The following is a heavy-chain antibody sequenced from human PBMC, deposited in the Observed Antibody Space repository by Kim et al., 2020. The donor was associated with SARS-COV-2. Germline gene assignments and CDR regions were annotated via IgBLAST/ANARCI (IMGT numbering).Heavy chain of an antibody. J-gene: IGHJ4*02. CDR3: ASGIYGSGSYYNDELGP. CDR1: GGSISSYY. Sequence: SETLSLTCTVSGGSISSYYWSWIRQPPGKGLEWIGYIYYSGSTNYNPSLKSRVTISVDTSKNQFSLKLSSVTAADTAVYYCASGIYGSGSYYNDELGPWSQGTLVTVSS. V-gene: IGHV4-59*13. D-gene: IGHD3-10*01. CDR2: IYYSGST.